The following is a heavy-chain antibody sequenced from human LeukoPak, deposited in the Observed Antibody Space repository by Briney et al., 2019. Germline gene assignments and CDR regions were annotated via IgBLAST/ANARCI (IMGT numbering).Heavy chain of an antibody. CDR1: GGSISSYY. V-gene: IGHV4-59*01. J-gene: IGHJ4*02. CDR2: IYYSGST. CDR3: ARDSRGYYELDY. Sequence: PSETLSLTCTVSGGSISSYYWSWIRQPPGKGLEWIGYIYYSGSTNYYPSLKSRVTISVDTSKNKFSLKLSSVTAADTAVYYCARDSRGYYELDYWGQGTLVTVSS. D-gene: IGHD3-22*01.